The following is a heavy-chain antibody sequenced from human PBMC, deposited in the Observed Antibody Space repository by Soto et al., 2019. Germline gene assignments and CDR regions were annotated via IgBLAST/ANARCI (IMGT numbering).Heavy chain of an antibody. D-gene: IGHD2-8*01. CDR3: AKGVTSFTGVWDPVDM. Sequence: EVQLLESGGGVVQPGGSLRLSCAASGFTFSDYAMSWVRQPPGKGLQWVSGVGGRDDDKHYADSVRGRFIVSSDNPKNTLYLQMKSRRADHTARYYCAKGVTSFTGVWDPVDMWAQGTEVSVSS. CDR2: VGGRDDDK. CDR1: GFTFSDYA. J-gene: IGHJ3*02. V-gene: IGHV3-23*01.